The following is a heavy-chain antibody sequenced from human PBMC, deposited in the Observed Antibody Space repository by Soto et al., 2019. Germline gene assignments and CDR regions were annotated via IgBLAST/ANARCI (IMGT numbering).Heavy chain of an antibody. CDR3: ARNDRFRTAMALSCLDS. J-gene: IGHJ5*01. CDR1: GGTFSNYG. CDR2: ILPIFGTT. V-gene: IGHV1-69*01. D-gene: IGHD5-18*01. Sequence: QVQLVQSGAEVKKPGSSVKVSCKAPGGTFSNYGITWVRQAPGQGLEWMGGILPIFGTTSVAQKFRGRVTITADEPTSTAYMELSSLRSEDTALYYCARNDRFRTAMALSCLDSWGPGPLVTVSS.